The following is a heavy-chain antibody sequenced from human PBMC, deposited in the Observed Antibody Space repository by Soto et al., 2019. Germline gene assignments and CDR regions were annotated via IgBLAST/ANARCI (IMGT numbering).Heavy chain of an antibody. Sequence: QVQLVQSGAEVKKPGASVKVSCKASGYTFTSYGISWVRQAPGQGLEWMGWISAYKGNTNNAQKLQGRVTMTTDTSTSTAYMELRSLRSDDTAVYYCARDAPYCSSTSCYPPFDPWGQGTLVTVSS. CDR3: ARDAPYCSSTSCYPPFDP. CDR2: ISAYKGNT. D-gene: IGHD2-2*01. V-gene: IGHV1-18*01. CDR1: GYTFTSYG. J-gene: IGHJ5*02.